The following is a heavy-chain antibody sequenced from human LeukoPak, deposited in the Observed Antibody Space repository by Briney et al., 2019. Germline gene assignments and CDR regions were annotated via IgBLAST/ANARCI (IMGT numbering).Heavy chain of an antibody. Sequence: GRSLRLSCAASGFTFDDYAMHWVRQAPGKGLEWVSGISWNSGSIGYADSVKGRFTISRDNAKNSLYLQMNSLRAEDTALYYCAKASGGYYYRNCDYWGQGTLVTVSS. CDR2: ISWNSGSI. CDR1: GFTFDDYA. V-gene: IGHV3-9*01. J-gene: IGHJ4*02. CDR3: AKASGGYYYRNCDY. D-gene: IGHD3-22*01.